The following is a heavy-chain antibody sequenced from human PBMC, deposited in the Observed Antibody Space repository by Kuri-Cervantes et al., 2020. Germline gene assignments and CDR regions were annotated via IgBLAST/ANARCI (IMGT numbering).Heavy chain of an antibody. J-gene: IGHJ4*02. CDR1: GYTFSTYA. CDR2: INADKGRGNT. V-gene: IGHV1-3*01. D-gene: IGHD2-8*01. CDR3: AREGALYGPLYFDY. Sequence: ASVKVSCKASGYTFSTYAMHWVRQAPGQRLEWMGWINADKGRGNTRYSQNFQGRVTITRDTSASTVYMELSSLRSEDTAIYYCAREGALYGPLYFDYWGQGTLVTVSS.